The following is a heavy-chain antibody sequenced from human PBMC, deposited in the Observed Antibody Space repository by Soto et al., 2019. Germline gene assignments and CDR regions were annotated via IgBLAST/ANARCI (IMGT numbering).Heavy chain of an antibody. CDR1: GYTFTGYY. D-gene: IGHD4-17*01. Sequence: ASVKVSCKASGYTFTGYYMHWVRQAPGQGLEWMGWINPNSGGTNYAQKFQGRVTMTRDTSISTAYMELSRLRSDDTAVYYCARSGLYGDRFYGMDVWGQGTTVTVSS. CDR3: ARSGLYGDRFYGMDV. V-gene: IGHV1-2*02. J-gene: IGHJ6*02. CDR2: INPNSGGT.